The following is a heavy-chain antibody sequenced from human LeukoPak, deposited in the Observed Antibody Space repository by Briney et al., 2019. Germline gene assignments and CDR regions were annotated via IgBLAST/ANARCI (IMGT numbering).Heavy chain of an antibody. Sequence: PGGSLRLSCAASGFTFSNYCSHWVRQAPGQGLVWVARIKRDGTYTNYADSVKGRFTISRDDAKNTLYLQMNSLRVDDTGMYFCARDGDCFDRMDVWGKGTTVTVSS. CDR1: GFTFSNYC. CDR2: IKRDGTYT. V-gene: IGHV3-74*01. D-gene: IGHD2-21*02. J-gene: IGHJ6*03. CDR3: ARDGDCFDRMDV.